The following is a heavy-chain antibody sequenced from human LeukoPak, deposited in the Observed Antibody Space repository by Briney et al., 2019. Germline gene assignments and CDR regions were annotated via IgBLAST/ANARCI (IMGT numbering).Heavy chain of an antibody. D-gene: IGHD5-24*01. CDR1: GGTFSSYA. J-gene: IGHJ4*02. Sequence: SVKVSCKASGGTFSSYAISWVRQAPGQGLEWMGGIIPIFGTANYAQKFQGRVTITADESTSTAYMELSSLRSEDTAVYYCARVFFRREGYNRQYYFDYWAREPWSPSPQ. CDR2: IIPIFGTA. V-gene: IGHV1-69*13. CDR3: ARVFFRREGYNRQYYFDY.